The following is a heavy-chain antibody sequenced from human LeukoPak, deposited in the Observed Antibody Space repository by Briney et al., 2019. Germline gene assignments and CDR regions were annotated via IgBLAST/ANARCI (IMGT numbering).Heavy chain of an antibody. J-gene: IGHJ4*02. CDR3: ARDYVGIAVAAFFDY. CDR1: GFTFSDYY. V-gene: IGHV3-11*04. CDR2: ISSSGSTI. Sequence: PGGSLRLSCAASGFTFSDYYMSWIRQAPGKGLEWVSYISSSGSTIYYADSVKGRFTISRDNAKNSLYLQMNSLRAEDTAVYYCARDYVGIAVAAFFDYWGQGTLVTVSS. D-gene: IGHD6-19*01.